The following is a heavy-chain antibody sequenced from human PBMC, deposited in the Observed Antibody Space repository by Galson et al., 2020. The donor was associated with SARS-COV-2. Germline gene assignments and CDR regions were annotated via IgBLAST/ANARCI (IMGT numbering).Heavy chain of an antibody. D-gene: IGHD5-18*01. CDR2: ISTSSSYT. V-gene: IGHV3-21*01. Sequence: GESLKISCAASGFPFSTYSMNWVRLAPGKGLEWVSSISTSSSYTYYVDSVKGRFSISRDNPRNSLYLQMNSLRAEDTAVYYCARDEGIRGYNYGRLYYGIDVWGQGTTGTVSS. CDR3: ARDEGIRGYNYGRLYYGIDV. J-gene: IGHJ6*02. CDR1: GFPFSTYS.